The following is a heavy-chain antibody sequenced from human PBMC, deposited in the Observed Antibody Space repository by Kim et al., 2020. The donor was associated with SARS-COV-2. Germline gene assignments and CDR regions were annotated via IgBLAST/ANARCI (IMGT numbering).Heavy chain of an antibody. CDR1: GFTFSSYE. Sequence: GGSLRLSCAASGFTFSSYEMNWVRQAPGKGLEWVSYISSSGSTIYYADSVKGRFTISRDNAKNSLYLQMNSLRAEDTAVYYCARCGSTTVTTGYYYYGMDVWGQGTTVTVSS. CDR3: ARCGSTTVTTGYYYYGMDV. V-gene: IGHV3-48*03. D-gene: IGHD4-17*01. CDR2: ISSSGSTI. J-gene: IGHJ6*02.